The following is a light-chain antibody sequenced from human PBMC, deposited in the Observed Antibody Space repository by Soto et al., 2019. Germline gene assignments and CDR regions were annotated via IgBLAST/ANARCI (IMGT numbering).Light chain of an antibody. J-gene: IGLJ2*01. CDR1: SSDVGGYNY. Sequence: QSALIQPPSASGSPGQSVTISCIGTSSDVGGYNYVSWYQQHPGKAPKLMIYEVSKRPSGVPDRFSGSKSGNTASLTVSGLQAEDEADYYCSSYAASNNLGVFGGGTKVTV. V-gene: IGLV2-8*01. CDR2: EVS. CDR3: SSYAASNNLGV.